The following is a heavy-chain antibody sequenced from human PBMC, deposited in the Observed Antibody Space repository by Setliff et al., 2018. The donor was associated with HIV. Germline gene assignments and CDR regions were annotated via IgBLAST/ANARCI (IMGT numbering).Heavy chain of an antibody. CDR3: SNWNTTVDADS. V-gene: IGHV4-34*01. Sequence: SETLSLTCAVYGGSVSGHYWGWFRQPPGKGLEWIGEITPSGDTNYIPSLKSRATMSLDTSKNQFSLNLNSVTAADTAVYYCSNWNTTVDADSWGQGTLVTVSS. CDR2: ITPSGDT. CDR1: GGSVSGHY. J-gene: IGHJ4*02. D-gene: IGHD1-1*01.